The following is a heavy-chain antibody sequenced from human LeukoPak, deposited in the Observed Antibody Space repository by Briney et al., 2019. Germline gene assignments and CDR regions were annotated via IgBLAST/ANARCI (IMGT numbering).Heavy chain of an antibody. CDR1: GGSISSGSYY. CDR3: AREAIFGVVIDY. CDR2: IYTSGST. D-gene: IGHD3-3*01. V-gene: IGHV4-61*02. J-gene: IGHJ4*02. Sequence: SETLSLTCTVSGGSISSGSYYWSWIRQPAGKGLEWIGRIYTSGSTNYNPSLKSRVTISVDTSKNQFPLKLSSVTAADTAVYYCAREAIFGVVIDYWGQGTLVTVSS.